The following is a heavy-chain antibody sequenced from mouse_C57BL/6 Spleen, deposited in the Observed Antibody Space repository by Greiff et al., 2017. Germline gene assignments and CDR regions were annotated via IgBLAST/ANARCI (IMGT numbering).Heavy chain of an antibody. J-gene: IGHJ4*01. V-gene: IGHV1-82*01. CDR3: ARAGLNAMDY. CDR1: GYAFSSSW. Sequence: VQLQQSGPELVKPGASVKISCKASGYAFSSSWMNWVKQRPGKGLEWIGRIYPGDGDTNYNGKFKGKATLTADKSSSTAYMQRSSLTSEDSAVYFCARAGLNAMDYWGQGTSVTVSS. D-gene: IGHD1-3*01. CDR2: IYPGDGDT.